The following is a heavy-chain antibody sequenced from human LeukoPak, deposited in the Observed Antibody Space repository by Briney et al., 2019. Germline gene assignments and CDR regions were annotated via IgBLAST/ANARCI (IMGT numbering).Heavy chain of an antibody. V-gene: IGHV1-8*03. CDR2: MNPNSGNR. CDR1: GYTFTSYD. J-gene: IGHJ5*02. D-gene: IGHD2-15*01. Sequence: ASVKVSCKASGYTFTSYDINWVRQTTGQGLEWMGWMNPNSGNRGYAQKFQGRVTVTSDTSISTAYMELSSLRSEDTAVYYCARGGYCSGGSCYRWFDPWGQGTLVTVSS. CDR3: ARGGYCSGGSCYRWFDP.